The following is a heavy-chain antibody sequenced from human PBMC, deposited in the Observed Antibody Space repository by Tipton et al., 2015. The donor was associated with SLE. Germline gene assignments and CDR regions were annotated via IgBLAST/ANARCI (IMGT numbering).Heavy chain of an antibody. V-gene: IGHV3-7*01. J-gene: IGHJ4*02. D-gene: IGHD6-25*01. Sequence: GSLRLSCAASGFTFSTFWMTWVRQTPGKGLEWVANIDYDGSQKFYVDSVKGRFTISRDNAMNSLYLQMSSLRAEDTAVYYCARGGYASVDYWGRGTLVTVSS. CDR3: ARGGYASVDY. CDR2: IDYDGSQK. CDR1: GFTFSTFW.